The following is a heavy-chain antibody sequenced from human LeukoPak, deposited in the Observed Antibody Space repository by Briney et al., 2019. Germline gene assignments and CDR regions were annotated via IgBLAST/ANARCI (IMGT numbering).Heavy chain of an antibody. CDR3: ARDSMVRGDITKPVDY. V-gene: IGHV3-30-3*01. J-gene: IGHJ4*02. CDR1: GFAFSSYA. Sequence: GGSLRLSCAASGFAFSSYAMNWVRQAPGKGLEWVAVISYDGSNKYYADSVRGRFTISRDNSKSTLYLQMNSLRAEDTAVYYCARDSMVRGDITKPVDYWGQGTLVTVSS. D-gene: IGHD3-10*01. CDR2: ISYDGSNK.